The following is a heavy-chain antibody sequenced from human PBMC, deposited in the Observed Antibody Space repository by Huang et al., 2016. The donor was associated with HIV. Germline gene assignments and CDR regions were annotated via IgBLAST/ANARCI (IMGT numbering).Heavy chain of an antibody. Sequence: QITLKESGPTLVKPTQTLTLTCNFPGFPLDTSGVGVGWIRQPQGKTLEWLAVMYLGGDHRYNPSRRNGLTIAADASEKRVVLTVANMYPLDTGTYYCVYRRYFRDANGYFYGTVWGQGALVTVSS. J-gene: IGHJ1*01. D-gene: IGHD5-18*01. CDR3: VYRRYFRDANGYFYGTV. CDR2: MYLGGDH. CDR1: GFPLDTSGVG. V-gene: IGHV2-5*02.